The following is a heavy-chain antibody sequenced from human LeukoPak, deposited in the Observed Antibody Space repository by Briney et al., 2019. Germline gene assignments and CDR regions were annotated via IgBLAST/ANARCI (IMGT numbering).Heavy chain of an antibody. D-gene: IGHD3-22*01. CDR3: ARDRSYDGGPGKNWFDP. V-gene: IGHV3-30*03. CDR2: ISSDGGSQ. CDR1: GFTFSNYG. Sequence: PGGSLRLSCVASGFTFSNYGMHWVRQAPGRGLEWVAVISSDGGSQYYADSVKGRFTITRDNSENTLYLQMSSLRAEDTSVYYCARDRSYDGGPGKNWFDPWGQGTPVIVSS. J-gene: IGHJ5*02.